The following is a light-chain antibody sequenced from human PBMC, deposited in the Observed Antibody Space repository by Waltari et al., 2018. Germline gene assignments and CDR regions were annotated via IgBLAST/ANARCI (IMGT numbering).Light chain of an antibody. Sequence: QSALTQPPSVSGSPGQSVTISCTGTSSDVGSYNRVSWYQQPPRTAPKLMIYEVSKRPSGAPDRFSGSKSGNTAFRTISGLQAEDEADYYCSSYTSSSTPVFGGGTKLTVL. CDR2: EVS. V-gene: IGLV2-18*02. CDR3: SSYTSSSTPV. J-gene: IGLJ2*01. CDR1: SSDVGSYNR.